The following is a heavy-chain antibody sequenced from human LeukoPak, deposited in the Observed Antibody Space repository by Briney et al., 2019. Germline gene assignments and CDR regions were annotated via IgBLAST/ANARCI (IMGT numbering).Heavy chain of an antibody. J-gene: IGHJ4*02. CDR1: GFTFHDYT. CDR2: ITWDSGST. V-gene: IGHV3-9*01. CDR3: VTSNWGSPFDY. Sequence: GRSLRLSCAASGFTFHDYTMHWVRQVPGKGLEWVSGITWDSGSTDYADSVRGRFTISRDNAKNSLYVQMDSLRPEDTALYYCVTSNWGSPFDYWGQGTLVTVSS. D-gene: IGHD7-27*01.